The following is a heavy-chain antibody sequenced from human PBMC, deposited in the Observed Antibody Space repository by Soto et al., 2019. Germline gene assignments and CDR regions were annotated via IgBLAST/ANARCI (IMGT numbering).Heavy chain of an antibody. CDR1: GGSISSYY. J-gene: IGHJ6*02. D-gene: IGHD1-26*01. Sequence: PSETLSLTCTVSGGSISSYYWSWIRQPPGKGLEWIGYIYYSGSTNYNPSLKSRVTISVDTSKNQFSLKLSSVTAADTAVYYCARSGEAQGYYYYGMDVWGQGTTVT. V-gene: IGHV4-59*01. CDR3: ARSGEAQGYYYYGMDV. CDR2: IYYSGST.